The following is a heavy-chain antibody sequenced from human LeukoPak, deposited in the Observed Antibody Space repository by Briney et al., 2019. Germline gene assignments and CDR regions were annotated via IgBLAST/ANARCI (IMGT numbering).Heavy chain of an antibody. CDR2: IYYSGST. D-gene: IGHD3-9*01. V-gene: IGHV4-59*01. CDR3: ARLPSYDTPRDY. CDR1: GGSISSYY. Sequence: SETLSLTCTVPGGSISSYYWSWIRQPPGKGLEWIGYIYYSGSTNYNPSLKSRVTISVDTSKNQFSLKLSSVTAADTAVYYCARLPSYDTPRDYWGQGTLVTVSS. J-gene: IGHJ4*02.